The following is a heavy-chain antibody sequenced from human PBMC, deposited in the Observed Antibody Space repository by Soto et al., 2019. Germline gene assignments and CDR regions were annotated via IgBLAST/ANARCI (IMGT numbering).Heavy chain of an antibody. J-gene: IGHJ4*02. CDR2: IYYSGST. V-gene: IGHV4-30-4*01. CDR3: AAGLGDYYASSAYSN. Sequence: PSETLSLTCTVSGGSISSGDYYWSWIRQPPGKGLEWIGYIYYSGSTYYNPSLKSRVTISVDTSKNQFSLKLSSVTAADTAVYYCAAGLGDYYASSAYSNWGQGTLVTLSS. D-gene: IGHD3-22*01. CDR1: GGSISSGDYY.